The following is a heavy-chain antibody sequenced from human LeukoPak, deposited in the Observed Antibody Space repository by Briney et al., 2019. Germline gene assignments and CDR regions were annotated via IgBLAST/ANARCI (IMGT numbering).Heavy chain of an antibody. J-gene: IGHJ4*02. D-gene: IGHD1-26*01. V-gene: IGHV1-46*01. CDR3: ARALASLVGATLTFDY. CDR2: INPSGGST. CDR1: GYTFTSYY. Sequence: ASVKVSCKASGYTFTSYYMHWVRQAPGQGLEWMGIINPSGGSTSYAQKFQGRVTMTRDMSTSTVYMELSCLRSEDTAVYYCARALASLVGATLTFDYWGQGTLVTVSS.